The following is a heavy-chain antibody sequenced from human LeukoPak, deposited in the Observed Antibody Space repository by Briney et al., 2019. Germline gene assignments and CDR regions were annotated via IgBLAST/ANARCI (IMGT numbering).Heavy chain of an antibody. CDR3: ASYGGNLTAHYYYGMDV. V-gene: IGHV1-8*01. J-gene: IGHJ6*02. CDR2: MNPNSGNT. Sequence: VASVKVSCKASGYTFTSYDINWVRQATGQGLEWMGWMNPNSGNTGYAQKFQGRVTMTEDTSTDTAYMELSSLRSEDTAVYYCASYGGNLTAHYYYGMDVWGQGTTVTVSS. CDR1: GYTFTSYD. D-gene: IGHD4-23*01.